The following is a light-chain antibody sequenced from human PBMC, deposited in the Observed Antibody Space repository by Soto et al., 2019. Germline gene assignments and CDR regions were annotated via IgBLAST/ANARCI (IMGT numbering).Light chain of an antibody. J-gene: IGKJ1*01. CDR2: KAS. CDR1: QSISSW. V-gene: IGKV1-5*03. CDR3: QQYNSYPWT. Sequence: DIQMTQSPSTLSASVGDRVTITCRASQSISSWLAWYQQKPGKAPKLLIYKASSLESGDPSRFSGSGSGTEFTLTISSLQPDDFATYYCQQYNSYPWTCGQGTKVEIK.